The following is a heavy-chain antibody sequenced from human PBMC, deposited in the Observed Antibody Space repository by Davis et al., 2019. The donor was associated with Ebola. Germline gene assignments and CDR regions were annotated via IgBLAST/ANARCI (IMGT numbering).Heavy chain of an antibody. D-gene: IGHD1-26*01. CDR1: GGSISSSSYY. CDR3: ARLYSGSAPLDY. V-gene: IGHV4-39*01. CDR2: FYYSGNT. J-gene: IGHJ4*02. Sequence: MPSETLSLTCTVSGGSISSSSYYWGWNRQPPGKGLEWIGSFYYSGNTYYNPSLQSRVTISVNTSKNQFSLKLTSVTAAATAVYYWARLYSGSAPLDYWGQGTLVTVSS.